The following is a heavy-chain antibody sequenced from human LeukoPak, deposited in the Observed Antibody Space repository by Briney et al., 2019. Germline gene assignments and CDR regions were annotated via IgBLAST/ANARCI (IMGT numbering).Heavy chain of an antibody. Sequence: PSETLSLTCTVSGGSISSGGYYWSWIRQHPGKGLEWIGYIYCSGSTYYNPSLKSRVTISVDTSKNQFSLKLSSVTAADTAVYYCARSLSFTIDSSTKRYYYYYGMDVWGQGTTVTVSS. J-gene: IGHJ6*02. CDR2: IYCSGST. CDR1: GGSISSGGYY. D-gene: IGHD2-2*01. CDR3: ARSLSFTIDSSTKRYYYYYGMDV. V-gene: IGHV4-31*03.